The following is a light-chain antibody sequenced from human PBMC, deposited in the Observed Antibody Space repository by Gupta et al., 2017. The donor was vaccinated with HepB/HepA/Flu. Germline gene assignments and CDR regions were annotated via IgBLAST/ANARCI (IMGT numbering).Light chain of an antibody. CDR2: EKD. CDR3: GTSERRLNGVV. J-gene: IGLJ2*01. V-gene: IGLV1-51*02. CDR1: SSNIGNKY. Sequence: QSVLTQPPSVSAAPGQKVTISCSGSSSNIGNKYVSWYQQLPGTAPQLIIYEKDKRPSGIPDRFSGSKSGTSDTLTISGLQTGDEAEYYCGTSERRLNGVVFGGGTRLTVL.